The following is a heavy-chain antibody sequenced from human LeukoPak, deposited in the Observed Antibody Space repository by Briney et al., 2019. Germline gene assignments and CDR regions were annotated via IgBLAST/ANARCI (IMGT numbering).Heavy chain of an antibody. D-gene: IGHD3-10*01. CDR3: ASPDGGSGSYYFC. Sequence: ASVTVSCKASGYTFTGYYMHWVRQAPGQGLEWMGWINPNSVGTNYAQKFQGRVTMTRYTSISTAYMELSRLRSDDTAVYYCASPDGGSGSYYFCWGQGTLVTVSS. CDR1: GYTFTGYY. J-gene: IGHJ4*02. V-gene: IGHV1-2*02. CDR2: INPNSVGT.